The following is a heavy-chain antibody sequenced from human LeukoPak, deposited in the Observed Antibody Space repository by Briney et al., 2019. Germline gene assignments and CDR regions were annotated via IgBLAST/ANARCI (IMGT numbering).Heavy chain of an antibody. CDR2: ISYDESKK. CDR3: ARVATMVRGVIGPLGY. J-gene: IGHJ4*02. CDR1: GFTFNTYA. V-gene: IGHV3-30-3*01. Sequence: GGSLRLSCAASGFTFNTYAMHWVRQAPGKGLEWVAVISYDESKKFYTDSLKGRFTISRDNSKSTLYLQMNSLRSDDTAVYYCARVATMVRGVIGPLGYWGQGTLVTVSS. D-gene: IGHD3-10*01.